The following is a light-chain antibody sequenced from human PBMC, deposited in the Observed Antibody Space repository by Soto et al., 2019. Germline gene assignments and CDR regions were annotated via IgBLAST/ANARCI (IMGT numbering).Light chain of an antibody. Sequence: EIVLTQSPGTLSLSPGERATLSCRASQSVSSSYLAWYQQKPGQAPRLLLYGASTRATGIPGRFSGSGSGTEFTLTITSLQSEDFAVYYCQQHNYWPSFGQGTKLEIK. CDR1: QSVSSSY. CDR3: QQHNYWPS. CDR2: GAS. V-gene: IGKV3-15*01. J-gene: IGKJ2*01.